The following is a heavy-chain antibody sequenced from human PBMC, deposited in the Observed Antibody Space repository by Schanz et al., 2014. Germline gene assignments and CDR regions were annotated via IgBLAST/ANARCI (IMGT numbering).Heavy chain of an antibody. Sequence: QVQLVQSGAEVKKPGASMKVSCKASGRTFIVYHAFPWVRQAPGTGLEWMGRISPNSGDTHSAQKFQGRVTMTWDRSISTANMELSRLRSDDTAVYYCARENKDYDSILNKFFHYGLDLWGQGTTVTVSS. D-gene: IGHD3-3*02. CDR1: GRTFIVYH. J-gene: IGHJ6*02. CDR2: ISPNSGDT. CDR3: ARENKDYDSILNKFFHYGLDL. V-gene: IGHV1-2*06.